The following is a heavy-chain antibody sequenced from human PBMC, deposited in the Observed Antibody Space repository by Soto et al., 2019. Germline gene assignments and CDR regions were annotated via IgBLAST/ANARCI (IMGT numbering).Heavy chain of an antibody. Sequence: SETLSLTCAVSGDSITRGGYSWSWVRRPPGKALEWIGYIFPSGRTSYSPSLKNRVTISVDRSKNHFSLKLTSLTAADTAVYYCARTGLYYDSNGPDQESWFDPWGQGTLVTVSS. J-gene: IGHJ5*01. D-gene: IGHD3-22*01. CDR1: GDSITRGGYS. V-gene: IGHV4-30-2*01. CDR2: IFPSGRT. CDR3: ARTGLYYDSNGPDQESWFDP.